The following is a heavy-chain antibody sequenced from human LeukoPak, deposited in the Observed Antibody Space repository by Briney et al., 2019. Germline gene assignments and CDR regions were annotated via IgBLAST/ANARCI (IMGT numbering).Heavy chain of an antibody. J-gene: IGHJ5*01. D-gene: IGHD4-17*01. V-gene: IGHV3-23*01. CDR2: ISAGADST. Sequence: GGSLRPSCAASTFTFSSCAMSWVRQAPGKGLEWVSAISAGADSTYYADSVQGRFTISRDNSKNTLFLQMSGLRAEDTAVYFCARGAYGDYDSWGQGTLVTVSS. CDR3: ARGAYGDYDS. CDR1: TFTFSSCA.